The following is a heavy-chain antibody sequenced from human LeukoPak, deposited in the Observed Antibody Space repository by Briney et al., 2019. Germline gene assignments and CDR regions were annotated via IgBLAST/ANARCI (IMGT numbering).Heavy chain of an antibody. CDR1: GGSISSYY. V-gene: IGHV4-59*08. CDR2: IYYSGST. J-gene: IGHJ4*02. D-gene: IGHD5-24*01. CDR3: ARRRVDGYTDY. Sequence: SETLSLTCTVSGGSISSYYWSWIRQPPGKGLEWIGYIYYSGSTNYNPSLQSRVTISVDMSKNQFSLKLTSVTAADTAVYYCARRRVDGYTDYSGRGTLLSVSS.